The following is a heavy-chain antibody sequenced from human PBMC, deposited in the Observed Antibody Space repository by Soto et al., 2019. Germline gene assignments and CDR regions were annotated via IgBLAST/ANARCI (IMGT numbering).Heavy chain of an antibody. CDR1: GFTVSSDY. D-gene: IGHD2-15*01. CDR2: IYSGGST. J-gene: IGHJ6*02. V-gene: IGHV3-53*01. Sequence: EVQLVESGGGLIQPGGSLRLSCAASGFTVSSDYMSWVRQAPGKGLEWVSVIYSGGSTYYADSVKGRFTISRDNSKNTLYLQMNSLRVEDTSVYYCARDRCSGGSCYSYGMDVWGQGTTVTVSS. CDR3: ARDRCSGGSCYSYGMDV.